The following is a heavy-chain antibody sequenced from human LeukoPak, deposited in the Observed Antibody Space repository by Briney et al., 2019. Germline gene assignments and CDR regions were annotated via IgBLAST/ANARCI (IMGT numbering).Heavy chain of an antibody. CDR3: ARAPSRSFDI. V-gene: IGHV1-8*03. Sequence: ASVKVSCKASGYTFTSSEIHWVRQAHAQGLEWMGWLNPNSGNTGYAQKLQGRVTFTRESSTSTAYMGVIRLRSEDTAVYYSARAPSRSFDIWGQGTMVTVSS. CDR1: GYTFTSSE. J-gene: IGHJ3*02. D-gene: IGHD3-16*02. CDR2: LNPNSGNT.